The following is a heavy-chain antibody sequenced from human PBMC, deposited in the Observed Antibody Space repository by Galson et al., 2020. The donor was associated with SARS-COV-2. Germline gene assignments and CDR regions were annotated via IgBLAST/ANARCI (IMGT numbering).Heavy chain of an antibody. V-gene: IGHV3-21*01. Sequence: NSGGSLRLSCAASEFPFSTYSMNWVRLAPGKGLEWISSISTSSSYTSYVDSVKGRVSISRDNPRNSLYLQMNSLRAEDTAVYYCARDDGIRGYNYGRLYYGMDVWGQGTTVTVSS. J-gene: IGHJ6*02. D-gene: IGHD5-18*01. CDR2: ISTSSSYT. CDR1: EFPFSTYS. CDR3: ARDDGIRGYNYGRLYYGMDV.